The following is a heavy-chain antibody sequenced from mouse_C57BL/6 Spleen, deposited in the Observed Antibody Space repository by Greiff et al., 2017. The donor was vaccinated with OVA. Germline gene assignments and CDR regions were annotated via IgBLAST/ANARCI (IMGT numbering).Heavy chain of an antibody. V-gene: IGHV5-4*01. Sequence: EVMLVESGGGLVKPGGSLKLSCAASGFTFSSYAMSWVRQTPETRLEWVATISDGGSYTYYPDNVKGRFTISRDNAKNNLYLQMSHLKSEDTAMYYCARDYYGSSYYFDYWGQGTTLTVSS. CDR2: ISDGGSYT. J-gene: IGHJ2*01. CDR3: ARDYYGSSYYFDY. D-gene: IGHD1-1*01. CDR1: GFTFSSYA.